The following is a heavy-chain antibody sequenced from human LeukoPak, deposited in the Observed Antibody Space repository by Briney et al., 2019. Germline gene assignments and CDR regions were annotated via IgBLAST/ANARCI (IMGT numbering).Heavy chain of an antibody. CDR2: INHSGST. V-gene: IGHV4-34*01. CDR1: GGSFSGYY. J-gene: IGHJ3*02. CDR3: ARVGLWFGEVHAFDI. D-gene: IGHD3-10*01. Sequence: SETLSLTCAFYGGSFSGYYWSWIRQPPGKGLEWIGEINHSGSTNYNPSLKSRVTISVDTSKNQFSLKLSSVTAADTAVYYCARVGLWFGEVHAFDIWGQGTMVTVSS.